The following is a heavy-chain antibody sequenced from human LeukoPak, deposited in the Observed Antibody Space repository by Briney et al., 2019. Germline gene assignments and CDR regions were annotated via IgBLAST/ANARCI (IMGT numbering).Heavy chain of an antibody. D-gene: IGHD3-22*01. J-gene: IGHJ3*02. CDR2: IYYSGST. V-gene: IGHV4-59*01. CDR3: ARGDSSGYLGAFDI. Sequence: PSETLSLTCTVSGGSISSYYWSWIRQSPGKGLEWIGYIYYSGSTNYNPSLKSRVTISVDTSKNQFSLKLSSVTAADTAVYYCARGDSSGYLGAFDIWGQGTMVTVSS. CDR1: GGSISSYY.